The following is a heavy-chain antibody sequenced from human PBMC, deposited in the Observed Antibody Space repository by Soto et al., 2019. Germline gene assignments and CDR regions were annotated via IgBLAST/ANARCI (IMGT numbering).Heavy chain of an antibody. V-gene: IGHV3-21*01. CDR1: GFTFSSYS. CDR3: ARVREYTDAFDS. CDR2: ISSSSSYI. J-gene: IGHJ3*02. D-gene: IGHD6-6*01. Sequence: PGGSLRLSCAASGFTFSSYSMNWVRQAPGKGLEWVSSISSSSSYIYYADSVKGRFTISRDNAKNSLYLQMNSLRAEDTAVYYCARVREYTDAFDSWGQGTMVTVSS.